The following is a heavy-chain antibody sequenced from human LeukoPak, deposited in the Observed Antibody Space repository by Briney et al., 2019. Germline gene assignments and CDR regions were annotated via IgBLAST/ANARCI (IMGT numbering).Heavy chain of an antibody. CDR2: ISSSSTTI. CDR1: GFTFISYS. CDR3: ARDSTPEPFDY. Sequence: GGSLSLSCAAYGFTFISYSMNWVRQAPGKGLEWVSYISSSSTTIYYADSVKGRFTISRDNAKNSLYLQMNSLRAEDTAVYYCARDSTPEPFDYWGQGTLVTVSS. V-gene: IGHV3-48*01. J-gene: IGHJ4*02. D-gene: IGHD1-14*01.